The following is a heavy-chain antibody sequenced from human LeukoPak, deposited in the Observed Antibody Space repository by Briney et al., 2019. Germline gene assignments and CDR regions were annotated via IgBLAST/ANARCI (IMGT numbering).Heavy chain of an antibody. V-gene: IGHV1-8*02. Sequence: ASVKVSCKASGYTFTGYYMHWVRQVPGQGLEWMGWINPNSGNTGYAQKFQGRVTMTRNTSISTAYMELSSLRSEDTAVYYCARGYGVRGVIIRPIGYWGQGTLVTVSS. CDR3: ARGYGVRGVIIRPIGY. J-gene: IGHJ4*02. D-gene: IGHD3-10*01. CDR2: INPNSGNT. CDR1: GYTFTGYY.